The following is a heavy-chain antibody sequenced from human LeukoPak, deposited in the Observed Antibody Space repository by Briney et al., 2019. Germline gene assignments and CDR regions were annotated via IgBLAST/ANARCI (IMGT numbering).Heavy chain of an antibody. D-gene: IGHD6-13*01. CDR2: ISSGGNT. V-gene: IGHV3-23*01. CDR1: GFTFSTYV. Sequence: GGSLRLSCTASGFTFSTYVMSWVRQAPGKGLEWVSSISSGGNTYYADSVKGRFTISKDNSKNTLFLQMNSLRAEDTAVYYCARDPAAAGHYYFDYWGQGTLVTVSS. J-gene: IGHJ4*02. CDR3: ARDPAAAGHYYFDY.